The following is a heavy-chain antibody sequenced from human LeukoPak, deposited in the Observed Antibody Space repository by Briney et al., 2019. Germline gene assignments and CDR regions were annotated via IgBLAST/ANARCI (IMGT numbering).Heavy chain of an antibody. D-gene: IGHD6-13*01. CDR1: GGSISSYY. CDR2: IYTSGST. J-gene: IGHJ4*02. V-gene: IGHV4-4*07. CDR3: ARDTPTLSSWHFDY. Sequence: SETLSLTCTVSGGSISSYYWSWIRQPAGKGLEWIGRIYTSGSTNYNPSLKSRVTISVDTSKNQFSLKLSSVTAADTAVYYCARDTPTLSSWHFDYWGQGTLVTVSS.